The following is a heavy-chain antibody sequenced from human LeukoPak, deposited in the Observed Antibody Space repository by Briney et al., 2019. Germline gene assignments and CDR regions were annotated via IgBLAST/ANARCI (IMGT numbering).Heavy chain of an antibody. Sequence: SETLSLTCAVSGGSISSSNWWSWVRQPPGKGLEWIGEIYHSGSTNYNPSLKSRVTISVDKSKNQFSLELSSVTAADTAVYFCARGRVSSSSWYSTYYYYFYMDVWGKGTTVTVSS. V-gene: IGHV4-4*02. CDR2: IYHSGST. CDR1: GGSISSSNW. J-gene: IGHJ6*03. D-gene: IGHD6-13*01. CDR3: ARGRVSSSSWYSTYYYYFYMDV.